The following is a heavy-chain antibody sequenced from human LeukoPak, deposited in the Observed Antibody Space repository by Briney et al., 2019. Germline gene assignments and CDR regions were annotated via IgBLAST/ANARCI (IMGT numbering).Heavy chain of an antibody. D-gene: IGHD1-26*01. CDR2: ISSSGSTT. Sequence: GGSLRLSCAASGFTFSSYEMTWVRQAPGKGLEWVSYISSSGSTTHYADSVKGRFTFSRDNAKNSLYLQMNSLRAEDTAVYYCARDQRGSYYGFFDYRGQGTLVTVSS. V-gene: IGHV3-48*03. CDR3: ARDQRGSYYGFFDY. CDR1: GFTFSSYE. J-gene: IGHJ4*02.